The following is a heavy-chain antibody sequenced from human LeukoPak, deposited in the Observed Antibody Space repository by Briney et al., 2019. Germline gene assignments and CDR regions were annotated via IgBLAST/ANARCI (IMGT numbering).Heavy chain of an antibody. CDR1: GYTFTSYD. Sequence: ASVKVSCKASGYTFTSYDISWVRQAPGQGLEWMGGIIPIFGTANYAQKFQGRVTITADESTSTAYMELSSLRSEDTAVYYCARGGRSSTSRPYYYYMDVWGKGTTVTVSS. J-gene: IGHJ6*03. CDR2: IIPIFGTA. D-gene: IGHD2-2*01. CDR3: ARGGRSSTSRPYYYYMDV. V-gene: IGHV1-69*13.